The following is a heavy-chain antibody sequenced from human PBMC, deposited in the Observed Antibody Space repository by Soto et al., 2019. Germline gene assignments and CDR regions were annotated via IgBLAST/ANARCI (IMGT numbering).Heavy chain of an antibody. D-gene: IGHD1-1*01. CDR3: VRDGTKTLRDWFDP. V-gene: IGHV4-4*07. J-gene: IGHJ5*02. CDR2: IYATGTT. CDR1: GASISGFY. Sequence: SETLSITCTVSGASISGFYWSWIRKSAGKGLEWIGCIYATGTTDYNPSLKSRVMMSVDTSKKQFSLKLRSVTAADTAVYYCVRDGTKTLRDWFDPWGQGISVTVSS.